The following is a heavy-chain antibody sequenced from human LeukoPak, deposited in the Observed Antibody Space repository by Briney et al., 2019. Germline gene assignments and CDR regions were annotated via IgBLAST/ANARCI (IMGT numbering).Heavy chain of an antibody. CDR2: ISHSGTS. J-gene: IGHJ4*02. V-gene: IGHV4-59*01. CDR1: GDSITSNF. CDR3: ARIKGVGAIYFAD. Sequence: SSETLSLTCTVSGDSITSNFGTGIRQPPVKGLECIGFISHSGTSSYSPSLQSRFTMSVDPSKNQFSMNLSSVTAADTALYYCARIKGVGAIYFADWGQGTLVTVSS. D-gene: IGHD1-26*01.